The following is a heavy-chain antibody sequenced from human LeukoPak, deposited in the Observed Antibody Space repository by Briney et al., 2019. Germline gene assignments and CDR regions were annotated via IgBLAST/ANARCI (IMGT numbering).Heavy chain of an antibody. V-gene: IGHV3-11*01. Sequence: GESLRLSCAASGFTFSDYHMSWIRQAPGKGLEWLSYISNSGSLIYYTDSVKGRFTISRDNAKNSLYLQMNSLRAEDTAVYYCAGGVQGAGPFDYWGQGTLVTVSS. J-gene: IGHJ4*02. CDR1: GFTFSDYH. D-gene: IGHD3-16*01. CDR3: AGGVQGAGPFDY. CDR2: ISNSGSLI.